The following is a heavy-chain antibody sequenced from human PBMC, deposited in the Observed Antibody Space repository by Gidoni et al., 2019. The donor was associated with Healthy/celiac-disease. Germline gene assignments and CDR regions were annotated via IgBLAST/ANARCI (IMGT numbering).Heavy chain of an antibody. CDR3: ARVGTYYYDSSGYYYDY. D-gene: IGHD3-22*01. V-gene: IGHV1-46*01. CDR1: GYTFTSYY. Sequence: QVQLVQSGAEVKKPGASVKASCKASGYTFTSYYMHWVRQASGQGLEWMGIINSSGGITSYAQKFQGRVTMTRDTSTSTVYMELSSLRSEDTAVYYCARVGTYYYDSSGYYYDYWGQGTLVTVSS. CDR2: INSSGGIT. J-gene: IGHJ4*02.